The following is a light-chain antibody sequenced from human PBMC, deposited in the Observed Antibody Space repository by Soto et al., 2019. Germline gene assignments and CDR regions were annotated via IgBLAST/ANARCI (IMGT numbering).Light chain of an antibody. V-gene: IGLV1-40*01. CDR1: SSNIGAGYD. CDR3: QSYDSSLSGSV. Sequence: QSVLTQPPSVSGAPGQRVTISCTGSSSNIGAGYDVHWYQQLPGTAPKLLIYGNSNRPSGVPDRFSGSKSGTSASLAITGLQAEDEADYYCQSYDSSLSGSVFGGGTQLIVL. J-gene: IGLJ2*01. CDR2: GNS.